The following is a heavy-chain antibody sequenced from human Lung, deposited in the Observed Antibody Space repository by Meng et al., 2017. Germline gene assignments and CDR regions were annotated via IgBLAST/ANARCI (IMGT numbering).Heavy chain of an antibody. D-gene: IGHD4-11*01. V-gene: IGHV4-34*01. J-gene: IGHJ4*02. CDR3: ARGPTTMAHDFDY. CDR1: GGSFSDYY. CDR2: INHSGST. Sequence: QVHQPQWGGGLLKPSETLSLTCVVSGGSFSDYYWSWIRQPPGKGLEWIGEINHSGSTNYNPSLESRATISVDTSQNNLSLKLSSVTAADSAVYYCARGPTTMAHDFDYWGQGTLVTVSS.